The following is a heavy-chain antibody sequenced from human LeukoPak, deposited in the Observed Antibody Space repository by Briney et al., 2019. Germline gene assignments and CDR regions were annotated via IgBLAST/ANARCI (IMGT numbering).Heavy chain of an antibody. J-gene: IGHJ4*02. CDR3: AKSYDSSGYFLSYFDY. CDR2: ISGCGGST. CDR1: GFPFSSYA. V-gene: IGHV3-23*01. Sequence: PGGSLRLFCAASGFPFSSYAMRWVRQAPGKGLEWVSAISGCGGSTYCADSVKGRFTISRDNSKNTLYLQMNSLRAEDTAVYYCAKSYDSSGYFLSYFDYWGQGTLVTVSS. D-gene: IGHD3-22*01.